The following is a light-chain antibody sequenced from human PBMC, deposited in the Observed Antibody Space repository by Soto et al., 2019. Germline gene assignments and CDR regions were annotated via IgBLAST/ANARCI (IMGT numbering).Light chain of an antibody. V-gene: IGLV2-14*03. CDR1: SSDIGGYNH. Sequence: QSALTQPTSVSGSPGQSITISCTGVSSDIGGYNHVSWYQQHPGKVPILIIYDVDNRPLGVSNRFSGSQSGNMASLTISGLQAEDEADYYCCAYTARATLSGVFGGGTKVTVL. CDR3: CAYTARATLSGV. CDR2: DVD. J-gene: IGLJ3*02.